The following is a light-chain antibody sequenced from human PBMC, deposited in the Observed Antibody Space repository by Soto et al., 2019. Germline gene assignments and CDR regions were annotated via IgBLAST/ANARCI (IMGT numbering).Light chain of an antibody. Sequence: LTQPRSESGSPGQSVTIPCTGTSSDVGGYNYVSWYQRHAGQGPKLIIYDVSERPSGVTDRFSASKSGNTASLTISGLQAESLADYYCSSDAGDYVYVFRAGTKVTLL. J-gene: IGLJ1*01. CDR2: DVS. V-gene: IGLV2-11*01. CDR1: SSDVGGYNY. CDR3: SSDAGDYVYV.